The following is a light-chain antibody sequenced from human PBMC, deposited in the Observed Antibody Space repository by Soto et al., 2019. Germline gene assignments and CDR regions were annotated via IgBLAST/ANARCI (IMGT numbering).Light chain of an antibody. CDR2: EVS. V-gene: IGLV2-8*01. Sequence: QSALTQPPSASGSPGQSVTISCTGTSSDIGAYHYVSWYQQHPGKVPKLMIYEVSKRPSGVPDRFSGSKSGNTASLTVSGLQAEDEADYYCCSYTGINTYVFGTGTKLTVL. CDR3: CSYTGINTYV. J-gene: IGLJ1*01. CDR1: SSDIGAYHY.